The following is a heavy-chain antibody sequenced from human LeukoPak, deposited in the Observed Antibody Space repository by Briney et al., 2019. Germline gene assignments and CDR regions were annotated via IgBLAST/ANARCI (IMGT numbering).Heavy chain of an antibody. V-gene: IGHV3-66*01. CDR1: GFTVSSNY. CDR2: IYSGGST. D-gene: IGHD3-9*01. CDR3: AKDPIPHYDILTGYDY. Sequence: GGSLRLSCAASGFTVSSNYMSWVRQAPGKGLEWVSVIYSGGSTYYADSVEGRFTISRDNSKNTLYLQMNSLRAEDTAVYYCAKDPIPHYDILTGYDYWGQGTLVTVSS. J-gene: IGHJ4*02.